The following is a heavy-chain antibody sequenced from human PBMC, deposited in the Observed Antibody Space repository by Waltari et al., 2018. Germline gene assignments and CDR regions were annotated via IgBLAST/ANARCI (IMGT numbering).Heavy chain of an antibody. J-gene: IGHJ4*02. CDR3: AGGSGWLPDS. Sequence: EVHLVESGGGLVQPGGSLRLPCAASGFSFSNYWMNWVRQAPEKGLEWVANIEQDGSEKNYVDSVKGRFTISRDNAKSSVYLQMNSLRAEDTAVYYCAGGSGWLPDSWGQGTLVTVSS. V-gene: IGHV3-7*04. CDR1: GFSFSNYW. D-gene: IGHD6-19*01. CDR2: IEQDGSEK.